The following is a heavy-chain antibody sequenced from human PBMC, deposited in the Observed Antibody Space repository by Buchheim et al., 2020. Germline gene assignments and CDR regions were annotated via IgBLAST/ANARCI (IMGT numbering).Heavy chain of an antibody. Sequence: EVQLVESGGGLVQPGGSLRLSCAASGFTFTSYWMHWVRQVPGKGLVWVSRINTDGSDTSYAASVKGRFTLSRDSAKNTLYLQMNSLRSEDTAVYYCAREVRGHAYFDNWGQGTL. CDR2: INTDGSDT. CDR1: GFTFTSYW. V-gene: IGHV3-74*01. CDR3: AREVRGHAYFDN. J-gene: IGHJ4*02.